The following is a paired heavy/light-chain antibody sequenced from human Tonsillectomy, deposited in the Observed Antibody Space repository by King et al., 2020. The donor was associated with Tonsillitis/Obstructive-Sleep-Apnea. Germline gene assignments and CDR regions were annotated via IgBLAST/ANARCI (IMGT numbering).Heavy chain of an antibody. CDR1: GGSISSYY. V-gene: IGHV4-59*01. Sequence: QVQLQESGPGLVKPSETLSLSCTVSGGSISSYYWSWIRQPPGKGLEWIGYIYYSGSTNYNPSLKSRLTISVDTSKNQFSLRLTSVTAADTAVYYCARSYSNYPYHFDYWGQGTLVTVSS. CDR2: IYYSGST. CDR3: ARSYSNYPYHFDY. J-gene: IGHJ4*02. D-gene: IGHD4-4*01.
Light chain of an antibody. CDR3: QQSYSTPYT. CDR2: AAS. V-gene: IGKV1-39*01. J-gene: IGKJ2*01. Sequence: DIQMTQSPSSLSASVGDRVTITCRASQSISRYLNWYQQKPGKDPKLLIYAASSLQSGVPSKFSGSGSGTDFTLTISSLQPEDFATYYCQQSYSTPYTFGQGTKLEIK. CDR1: QSISRY.